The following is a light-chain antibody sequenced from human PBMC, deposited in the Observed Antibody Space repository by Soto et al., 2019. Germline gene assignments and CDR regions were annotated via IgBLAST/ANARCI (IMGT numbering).Light chain of an antibody. CDR1: QTISSW. Sequence: DIQMTQSPSTLYASVGDRVTITCRASQTISSWLAWYQQRPGKAPKVLIYKASSLESGVPSRFSGSGSGTDFTLTISSLQPDDCATYYCQQYESYPRTFGQGTKVEVK. J-gene: IGKJ1*01. CDR3: QQYESYPRT. CDR2: KAS. V-gene: IGKV1-5*03.